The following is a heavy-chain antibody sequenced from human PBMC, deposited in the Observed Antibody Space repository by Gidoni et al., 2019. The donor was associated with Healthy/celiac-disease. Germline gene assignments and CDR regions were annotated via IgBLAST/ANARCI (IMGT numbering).Heavy chain of an antibody. Sequence: QVQLQESGPGLLKPSETLSLTCTVSGGSLSSYYWSWIRQPPGKGLEWIGSIYYSGSTNYNPSLKSRVTISVDTSKNQFSLKLSSVTAADTAVYYCARGHYYGSGSHRFDYWGQGTLVTVSS. D-gene: IGHD3-10*01. CDR1: GGSLSSYY. J-gene: IGHJ4*02. CDR3: ARGHYYGSGSHRFDY. CDR2: IYYSGST. V-gene: IGHV4-59*01.